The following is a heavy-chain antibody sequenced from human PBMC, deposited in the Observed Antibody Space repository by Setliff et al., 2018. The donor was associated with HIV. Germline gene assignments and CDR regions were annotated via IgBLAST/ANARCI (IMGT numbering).Heavy chain of an antibody. D-gene: IGHD1-1*01. CDR2: MHGSGNT. J-gene: IGHJ6*02. CDR3: MRDGSRTTGMTGYYYGVDV. Sequence: PSETLSLTCSVSGYSISRNYYWGRIRQSPGKGLEWIASMHGSGNTHYNPSLQSRITISMDTSKNQFSLTLSSVTAADTAIYFCMRDGSRTTGMTGYYYGVDVWGQGTTVTVSS. CDR1: GYSISRNYY. V-gene: IGHV4-38-2*02.